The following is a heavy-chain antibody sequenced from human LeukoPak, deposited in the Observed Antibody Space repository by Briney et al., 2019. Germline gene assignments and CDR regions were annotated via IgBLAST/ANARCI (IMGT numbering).Heavy chain of an antibody. V-gene: IGHV1-2*06. CDR3: ARKGRVTGTFDY. CDR1: GYTFTGYY. CDR2: INPNSGGT. D-gene: IGHD1-20*01. Sequence: GASVKVSCXASGYTFTGYYMHWVRQALGQGLEWMGRINPNSGGTNYAQKFQGRVTMTRDTSISTAYMELSRLRSDDTAVYYCARKGRVTGTFDYWGQGTLVTVSS. J-gene: IGHJ4*02.